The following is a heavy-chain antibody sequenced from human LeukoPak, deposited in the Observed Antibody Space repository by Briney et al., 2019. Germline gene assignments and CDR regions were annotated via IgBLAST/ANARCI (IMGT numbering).Heavy chain of an antibody. CDR2: IRYDGSNK. D-gene: IGHD2-8*01. V-gene: IGHV3-30*02. CDR3: AKEFGVASTYFDY. Sequence: GGSLRLSCAASGFTFSSYGMHWVRQAPGKGLEWVAFIRYDGSNKYYADSVKGRFTISIDNSKNTLYLQMNSLRAEDTAVYYCAKEFGVASTYFDYWGQGTLITVSS. CDR1: GFTFSSYG. J-gene: IGHJ4*02.